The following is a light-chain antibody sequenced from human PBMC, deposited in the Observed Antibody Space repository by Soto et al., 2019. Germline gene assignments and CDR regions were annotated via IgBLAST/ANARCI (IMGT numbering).Light chain of an antibody. V-gene: IGLV8-61*01. CDR2: TTN. J-gene: IGLJ3*02. CDR3: VLYMGNSWV. Sequence: QTVVTQEPSFSVSPGGTVTLTCGLSSGSVSTSYYPSWYQQTPGQAPRTLIYTTNTRSSGVPDRFSGSILGNKAALTITGAHADDESDYYCVLYMGNSWVFGGGTKLTVL. CDR1: SGSVSTSYY.